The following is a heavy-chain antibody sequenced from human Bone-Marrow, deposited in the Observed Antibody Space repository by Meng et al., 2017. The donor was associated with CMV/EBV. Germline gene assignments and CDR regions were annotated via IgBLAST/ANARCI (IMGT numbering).Heavy chain of an antibody. V-gene: IGHV3-21*06. CDR1: GFTFSTYM. D-gene: IGHD4/OR15-4a*01. Sequence: GESLKISCAASGFTFSTYMMHWVRQAPGKGLEWVSAINSKSHYIYYADSVKGRFTISRDNAKNSLYLQMNSLRADDTAIHFCATKARDYAAKGDFYYFDNWGQGTLVTV. CDR2: INSKSHYI. CDR3: ATKARDYAAKGDFYYFDN. J-gene: IGHJ4*02.